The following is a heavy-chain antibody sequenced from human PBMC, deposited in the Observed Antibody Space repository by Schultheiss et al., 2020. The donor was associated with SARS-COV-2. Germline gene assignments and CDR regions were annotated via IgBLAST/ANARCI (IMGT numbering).Heavy chain of an antibody. J-gene: IGHJ5*02. CDR3: ARDRALAAAGPSDWFDP. CDR2: IYYSGST. V-gene: IGHV4-4*02. CDR1: GGSISSSNW. D-gene: IGHD6-13*01. Sequence: SETLSLTCAVSGGSISSSNWWSWIRQPPGKGLEWIGYIYYSGSTYYNPSLKSRVTISVDTSKNQFSLKLSSVTAADTAVYYCARDRALAAAGPSDWFDPWGQGTLVTVSS.